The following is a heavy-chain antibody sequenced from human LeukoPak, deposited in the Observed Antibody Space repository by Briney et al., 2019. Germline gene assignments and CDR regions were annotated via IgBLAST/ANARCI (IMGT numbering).Heavy chain of an antibody. D-gene: IGHD3-3*01. V-gene: IGHV4-34*01. CDR2: INHSGST. CDR3: ARVRSRARITIFGVARNWFDS. J-gene: IGHJ5*01. Sequence: SETLSLTCAVYGGSFSGYYWSWIRQPPGKGLEWIGEINHSGSTNYNPSLKSRVTISVDTSKNQFSLKLSSVTAANTAVYYCARVRSRARITIFGVARNWFDSWGQGTLVTVSS. CDR1: GGSFSGYY.